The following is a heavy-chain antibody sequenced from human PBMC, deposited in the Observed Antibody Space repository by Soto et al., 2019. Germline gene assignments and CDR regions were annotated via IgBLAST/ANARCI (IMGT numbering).Heavy chain of an antibody. CDR3: ATRDTGRVY. V-gene: IGHV4-4*02. CDR2: SHQSGNT. J-gene: IGHJ4*02. D-gene: IGHD5-18*01. CDR1: GVSISSHDW. Sequence: QVQLQESGPGLVKPSGTLSLTCAVSGVSISSHDWWTWVRQPPGKGLEWIGESHQSGNTNYNSSLESRVTISLNKSTNQFSLKLSSVPAAATAVYYCATRDTGRVYWGQGTLVTVSS.